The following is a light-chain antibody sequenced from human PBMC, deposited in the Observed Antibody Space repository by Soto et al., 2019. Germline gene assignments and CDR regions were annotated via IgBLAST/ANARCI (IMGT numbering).Light chain of an antibody. Sequence: DIMLTQSPATLSVSPGERATLSCRASQSIDTDLAWYQQKPGQAPRLLIYDAFNRAIGIPGRFSGSGSVTDFTLTISSLEPEDFAVYYCQQRNQWPRTFGQGTKVEI. J-gene: IGKJ1*01. V-gene: IGKV3-11*01. CDR1: QSIDTD. CDR3: QQRNQWPRT. CDR2: DAF.